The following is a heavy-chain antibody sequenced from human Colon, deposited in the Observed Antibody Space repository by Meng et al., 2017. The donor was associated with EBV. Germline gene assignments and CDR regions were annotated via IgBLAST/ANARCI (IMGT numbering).Heavy chain of an antibody. D-gene: IGHD5-24*01. CDR2: ANPSGST. Sequence: QVQVQQWGAGRLKPLVTLSLTCGVYGASFSGYYWSWIRQPPGKGLEWIGEANPSGSTNYSPSLKSRVTISVDTSKNQFSLRLNSVTAADTAVYYCARVGGLDGYRLGGDYWGQGALVTVS. V-gene: IGHV4-34*01. J-gene: IGHJ4*02. CDR1: GASFSGYY. CDR3: ARVGGLDGYRLGGDY.